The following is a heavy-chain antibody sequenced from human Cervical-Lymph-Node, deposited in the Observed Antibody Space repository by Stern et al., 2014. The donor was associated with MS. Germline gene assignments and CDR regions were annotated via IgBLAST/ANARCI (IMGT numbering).Heavy chain of an antibody. J-gene: IGHJ4*02. CDR3: ARGGGLVGYFDY. D-gene: IGHD1-26*01. CDR1: GDTFSSYA. Sequence: VQLVQSEAEVKKPGSSVKVSCKASGDTFSSYAINWVRQVPGQGLEWMGGITPGFGTTNYAQKFQGRVTITADKSTNTAYMELMTLRSEDTAVYYCARGGGLVGYFDYWGQGTLVSVSS. V-gene: IGHV1-69*06. CDR2: ITPGFGTT.